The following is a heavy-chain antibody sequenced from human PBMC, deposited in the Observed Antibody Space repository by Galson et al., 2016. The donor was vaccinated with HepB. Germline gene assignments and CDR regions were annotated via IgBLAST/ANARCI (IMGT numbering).Heavy chain of an antibody. CDR2: ISGNGGTT. CDR3: AKVPGGRTYYEFWSGLFPFDS. V-gene: IGHV3-23*01. Sequence: SLRLSCAASGFTFSDYALYWVRQAPVKGLELVSGISGNGGTTYYVDSVKGRFTISRDNSKNTVSLQMNSLSAEDTAVYYCAKVPGGRTYYEFWSGLFPFDSWGQGALVTVSS. CDR1: GFTFSDYA. J-gene: IGHJ4*02. D-gene: IGHD3-3*01.